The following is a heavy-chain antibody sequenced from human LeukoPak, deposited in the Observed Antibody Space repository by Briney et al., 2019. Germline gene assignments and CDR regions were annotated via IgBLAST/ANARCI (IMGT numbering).Heavy chain of an antibody. CDR2: ISPTGSTT. V-gene: IGHV3-74*01. CDR3: ARAAYSGYPN. Sequence: GGSLRLSCTASGFSFSGHWMHWARQLPGKGLVWVSRISPTGSTTSYADSVKGRFTISRDNAKNTLYLQMNSLKAEDTAVYYCARAAYSGYPNWGQGTLVTVSS. CDR1: GFSFSGHW. J-gene: IGHJ4*02. D-gene: IGHD3-22*01.